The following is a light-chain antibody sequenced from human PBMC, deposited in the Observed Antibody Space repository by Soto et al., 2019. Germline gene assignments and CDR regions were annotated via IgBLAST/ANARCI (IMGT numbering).Light chain of an antibody. CDR3: QQYNNWSGGWT. CDR1: QSVSSN. J-gene: IGKJ1*01. Sequence: EIVMTQSPATLSVSPGERATLSCRASQSVSSNLAWYQQKPGQAPRLLIYGASTRATGIPARFSGSGSGTEFTLTISSLQSEDFAVYYCQQYNNWSGGWTFGQGTKVEIK. CDR2: GAS. V-gene: IGKV3-15*01.